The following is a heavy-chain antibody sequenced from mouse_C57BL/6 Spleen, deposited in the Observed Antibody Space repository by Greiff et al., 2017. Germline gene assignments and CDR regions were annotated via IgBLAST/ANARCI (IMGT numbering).Heavy chain of an antibody. CDR3: TRARMGNTWFAY. Sequence: VQLQQPGAELVRPGASVTLSCKASGYTFTDYEMHWVKQTPVHGLEWIGAIDPETGGTAYNQKFKGKAILTADKSSSTAYMELRSLTSEDSAVYYCTRARMGNTWFAYWGQGTLVTVSA. CDR1: GYTFTDYE. V-gene: IGHV1-15*01. J-gene: IGHJ3*01. D-gene: IGHD2-1*01. CDR2: IDPETGGT.